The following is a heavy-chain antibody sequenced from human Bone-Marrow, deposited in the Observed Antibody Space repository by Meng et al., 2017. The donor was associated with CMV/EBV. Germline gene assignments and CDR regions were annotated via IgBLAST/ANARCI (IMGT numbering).Heavy chain of an antibody. CDR1: GFAFSSYW. CDR2: INHDESEK. Sequence: GESLKISCAASGFAFSSYWTSWVRQAPGKGLEWVANINHDESEKHYVDSVKGRFTISRHDAKNSMFLQMDSLRAEDTAVYYCVRGEAVFDYWGQGTLVTVSS. D-gene: IGHD6-19*01. CDR3: VRGEAVFDY. J-gene: IGHJ4*02. V-gene: IGHV3-7*01.